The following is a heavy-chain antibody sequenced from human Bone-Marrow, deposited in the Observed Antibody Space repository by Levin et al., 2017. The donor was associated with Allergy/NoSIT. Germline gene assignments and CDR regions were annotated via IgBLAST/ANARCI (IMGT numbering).Heavy chain of an antibody. CDR1: GFTFNSNP. V-gene: IGHV3-30*04. J-gene: IGHJ6*02. CDR3: ARESRLLEWLIAGHYYNVMDL. Sequence: GESLKISCAASGFTFNSNPMHWVGQAPGKGLEWVAGISDDGRNEYYADSVKGRFTISSDNSKSTVFLQMNSLTDEDTGVYYCARESRLLEWLIAGHYYNVMDLWGQGTTVIVSS. CDR2: ISDDGRNE. D-gene: IGHD3-3*01.